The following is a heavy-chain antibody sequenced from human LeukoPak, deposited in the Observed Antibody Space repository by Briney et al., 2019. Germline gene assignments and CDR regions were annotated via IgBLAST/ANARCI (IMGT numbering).Heavy chain of an antibody. CDR3: ATETECSGGTCYSCGWFDP. Sequence: SETLSLTCTVSGGSVSSGLNKWSWIRQPPGKGLEWIRECCYSGSATYNPSLRSRVTISVDTSTNQFSLTLGSVTAADTAVYYCATETECSGGTCYSCGWFDPWGQGTQVTVSA. CDR1: GGSVSSGLNK. J-gene: IGHJ5*02. D-gene: IGHD2-15*01. CDR2: CCYSGSA. V-gene: IGHV4-61*01.